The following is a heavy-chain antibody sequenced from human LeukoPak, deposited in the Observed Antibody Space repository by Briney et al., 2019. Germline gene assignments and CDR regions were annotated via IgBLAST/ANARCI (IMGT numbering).Heavy chain of an antibody. Sequence: SQTLSLTCAISGDTVSNKRSAWNWIRQSPSRGLEWLGRTYYRSKWYNDYAVSVKSRITINPDTSKNQFSLQLNSVSPEDTAVYYCARDGAGAITFGGVIVIRPAFDIWGQGTMVTVSS. CDR3: ARDGAGAITFGGVIVIRPAFDI. J-gene: IGHJ3*02. CDR2: TYYRSKWYN. V-gene: IGHV6-1*01. CDR1: GDTVSNKRSA. D-gene: IGHD3-16*02.